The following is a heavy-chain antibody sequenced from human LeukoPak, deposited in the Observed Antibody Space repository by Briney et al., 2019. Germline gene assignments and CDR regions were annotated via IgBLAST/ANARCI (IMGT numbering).Heavy chain of an antibody. CDR3: AREFRGTYYSQFDY. CDR2: IYYGGTT. V-gene: IGHV4-39*07. Sequence: PSETLSLTCIVSGGSISSSLYYWGWIRQPPGKGLEWIGTIYYGGTTYYNPSLKSRVTISVDTSRNQFSLRLTSVTGADTAVYYCAREFRGTYYSQFDYWGQGTLVSVPS. CDR1: GGSISSSLYY. D-gene: IGHD1-26*01. J-gene: IGHJ4*02.